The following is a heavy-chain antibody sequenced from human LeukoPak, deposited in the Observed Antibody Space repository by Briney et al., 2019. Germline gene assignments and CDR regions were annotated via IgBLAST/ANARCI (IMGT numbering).Heavy chain of an antibody. CDR3: ARAGNDFWSGCRD. CDR1: GFTFIHCS. D-gene: IGHD3-3*01. V-gene: IGHV3-69-1*01. Sequence: PGGSLRLSCAASGFTFIHCSITCVRQTPGKGLQCVSSYTDKVKGRFTISRDNAKNSLYLQMNSLRAEDTALYHCARAGNDFWSGCRDRGQGTLVTVSS. J-gene: IGHJ4*02.